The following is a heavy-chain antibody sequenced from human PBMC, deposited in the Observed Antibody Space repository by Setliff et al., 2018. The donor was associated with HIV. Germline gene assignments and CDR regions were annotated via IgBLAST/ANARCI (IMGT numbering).Heavy chain of an antibody. J-gene: IGHJ4*02. CDR1: GFTFFDYA. CDR3: AKGTYSYDSSGPDY. CDR2: ISSGGST. V-gene: IGHV3-23*01. Sequence: PGGSLRLSCAASGFTFFDYALNWVRQAPGKGLEWVSSISSGGSTYYADSVKGRFTISRDNSKNTLYLQMNSLRAEDTAVYYCAKGTYSYDSSGPDYWGQGTLVTVSS. D-gene: IGHD3-22*01.